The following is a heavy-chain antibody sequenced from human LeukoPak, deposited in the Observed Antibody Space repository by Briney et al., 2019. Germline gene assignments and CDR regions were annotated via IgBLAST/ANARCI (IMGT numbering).Heavy chain of an antibody. V-gene: IGHV3-30*04. CDR2: ISYDGSNK. D-gene: IGHD3-10*01. Sequence: GGSLRLSCAASGFTFSSYAMHWVRQAPGKGLEWVAVISYDGSNKYYADSVKGRFTISRDNSKNTLYLQMNSLRAEDTAVYYCAKDDAWIRFGEWSQGTLVTVSS. J-gene: IGHJ4*02. CDR1: GFTFSSYA. CDR3: AKDDAWIRFGE.